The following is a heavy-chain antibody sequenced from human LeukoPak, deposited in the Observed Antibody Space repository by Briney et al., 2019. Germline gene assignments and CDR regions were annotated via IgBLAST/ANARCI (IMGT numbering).Heavy chain of an antibody. Sequence: PGGSLRLSCAASGFTFSIYSMNWVRQAPGKGLEWVSSISSSSSYIYYADSVKGRFTISRDNAKNSLYLQMNSLRAEDTAVYYCARDPGYCSSTSCYFLHYYYYGMDVWGRGTTVTVSS. V-gene: IGHV3-21*01. CDR2: ISSSSSYI. CDR3: ARDPGYCSSTSCYFLHYYYYGMDV. D-gene: IGHD2-2*01. CDR1: GFTFSIYS. J-gene: IGHJ6*02.